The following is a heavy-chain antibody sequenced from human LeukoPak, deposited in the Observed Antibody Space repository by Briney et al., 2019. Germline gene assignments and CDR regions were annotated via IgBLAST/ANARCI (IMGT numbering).Heavy chain of an antibody. Sequence: SETLSLSCTVSGGSISSYFWSWLRQPPGKGLEWIGSIYYSGSTNYNPSLKSRVATSVDTSKNQFSLKLSSVTAADTAVYYCAREITKYYFDYWGQGTLVTVSS. CDR1: GGSISSYF. CDR2: IYYSGST. J-gene: IGHJ4*02. V-gene: IGHV4-59*08. CDR3: AREITKYYFDY. D-gene: IGHD1-20*01.